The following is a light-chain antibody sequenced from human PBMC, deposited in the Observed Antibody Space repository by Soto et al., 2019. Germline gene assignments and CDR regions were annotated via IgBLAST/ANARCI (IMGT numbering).Light chain of an antibody. CDR1: QTISSNY. J-gene: IGKJ1*01. CDR2: DAS. Sequence: EIVLTQSPGTLSLSPGDRATLSCRASQTISSNYLAWYQQKLGQAPRLLIFDASRRATGIPDRFSGSGSGTDFTLTITRLESEDFAVYYCQQYSRTPRTFGQGTKVDIK. V-gene: IGKV3-20*01. CDR3: QQYSRTPRT.